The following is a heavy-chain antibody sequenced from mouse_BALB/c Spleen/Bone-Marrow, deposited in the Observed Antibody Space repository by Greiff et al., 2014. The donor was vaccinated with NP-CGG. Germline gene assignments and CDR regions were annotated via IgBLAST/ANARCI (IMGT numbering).Heavy chain of an antibody. Sequence: EVQGVESGGGLVQPGGSRKLSCAASGFTFSSFGMHWVRQAPERGLEWVAYISSGSSTIFYADTVKGRFTISRDNPKNTLFLQMTGLRSEDTAIFYCTRGGNGEDFDYWGQGTTLTVPS. CDR3: TRGGNGEDFDY. V-gene: IGHV5-17*02. CDR1: GFTFSSFG. CDR2: ISSGSSTI. J-gene: IGHJ2*01.